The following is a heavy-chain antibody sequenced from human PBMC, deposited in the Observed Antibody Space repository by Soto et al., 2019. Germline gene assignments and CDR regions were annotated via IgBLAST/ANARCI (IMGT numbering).Heavy chain of an antibody. D-gene: IGHD1-7*01. J-gene: IGHJ4*02. CDR2: VNGDGSST. CDR3: ARAGDWNYVYDF. V-gene: IGHV3-74*01. Sequence: EVQLVESGGGLVQPGGSLRLSCAASGFTFTHYRIHWVRQAPGKELVWVSRVNGDGSSTNYADSVKGRFTISRDNARNTVYLQMNSLRAEDTAVYYCARAGDWNYVYDFWGQGTLVTVSS. CDR1: GFTFTHYR.